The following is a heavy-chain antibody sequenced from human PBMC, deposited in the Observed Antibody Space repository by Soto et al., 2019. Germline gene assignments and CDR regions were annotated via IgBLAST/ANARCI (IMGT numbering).Heavy chain of an antibody. V-gene: IGHV4-34*01. CDR2: INHSGST. Sequence: SETLSLTCAVYGGSFSGYYWSWIRQPPGKGLEWIGEINHSGSTNYNPSLKSRVTISVDTSKNQFSLKLSSVTAADTAVYYCARVGYYDSSGLGAFDIWGQGTMVTVSS. CDR1: GGSFSGYY. CDR3: ARVGYYDSSGLGAFDI. J-gene: IGHJ3*02. D-gene: IGHD3-22*01.